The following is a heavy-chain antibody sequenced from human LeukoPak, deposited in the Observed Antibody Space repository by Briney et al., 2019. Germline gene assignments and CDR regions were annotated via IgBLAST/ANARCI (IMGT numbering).Heavy chain of an antibody. CDR3: ARDLLGSHTGYSSGAWDY. Sequence: ASVKVSCKASGGTFSNFAISWVRQAPGQGLEWMGGIIPIFDTADYAQKFQGRLTITADESTSTAYMELSSLRAEDTAVYYCARDLLGSHTGYSSGAWDYWSQGTQVTVSS. CDR2: IIPIFDTA. CDR1: GGTFSNFA. J-gene: IGHJ4*02. V-gene: IGHV1-69*13. D-gene: IGHD3-9*01.